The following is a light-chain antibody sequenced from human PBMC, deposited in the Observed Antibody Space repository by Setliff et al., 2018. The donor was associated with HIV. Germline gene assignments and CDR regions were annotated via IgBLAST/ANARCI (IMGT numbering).Light chain of an antibody. V-gene: IGLV2-14*01. CDR2: EVS. Sequence: QSALTQPASVSGSPGRSITISCTGTSSDIGGYNYVSWYQVLPGKAPKVLIYEVSNRPSGISNRFSGSKSGNTASLTISGLQAEDEADYYCSSYRGTLEEVFGTGTKVTVL. J-gene: IGLJ1*01. CDR3: SSYRGTLEEV. CDR1: SSDIGGYNY.